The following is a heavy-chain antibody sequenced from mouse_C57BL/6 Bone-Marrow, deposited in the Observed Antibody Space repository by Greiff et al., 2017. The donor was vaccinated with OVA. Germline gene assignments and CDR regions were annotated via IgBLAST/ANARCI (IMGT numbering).Heavy chain of an antibody. J-gene: IGHJ4*01. Sequence: VQLQQSGAELARPGASVKMSCKASGYTFTSYTMHWVKQRPGQGVEWIGYINPSSGYTKYNQKFKDKATLTADKSSSTAYMQLSSLTSEDSAVYYCARFGYYYGSSYYYAMDYWGQGTSVTVSS. CDR1: GYTFTSYT. CDR3: ARFGYYYGSSYYYAMDY. V-gene: IGHV1-4*01. D-gene: IGHD1-1*01. CDR2: INPSSGYT.